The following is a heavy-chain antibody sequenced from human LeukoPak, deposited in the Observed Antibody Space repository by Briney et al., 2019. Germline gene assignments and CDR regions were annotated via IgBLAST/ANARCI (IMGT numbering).Heavy chain of an antibody. CDR2: IYHSGST. Sequence: NPSETLSLTCAVSGGSIGSGGYSWSWIRQPPGKGLEWIGYIYHSGSTYYNPSLKSRVTISVDRSKNQFSLKLSSVTAADTAVYYCAGANKGGSGTPQMDVWGKGTTVTVSS. CDR3: AGANKGGSGTPQMDV. J-gene: IGHJ6*04. D-gene: IGHD1-14*01. V-gene: IGHV4-30-2*01. CDR1: GGSIGSGGYS.